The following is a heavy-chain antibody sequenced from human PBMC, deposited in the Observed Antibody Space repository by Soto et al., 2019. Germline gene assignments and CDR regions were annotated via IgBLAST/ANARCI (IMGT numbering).Heavy chain of an antibody. CDR1: GFDFEDYA. CDR3: AKSLYYYDSSPLDH. Sequence: GGSLRLSCAAAGFDFEDYAMHWVRQVPGKGLEWVSLTNSDGTDSYYMDSVKGRFTISRDNAKSTLYLQMDRLRPEDTALYFCAKSLYYYDSSPLDHWGQGTLVTVS. CDR2: TNSDGTDS. V-gene: IGHV3-43D*04. D-gene: IGHD3-22*01. J-gene: IGHJ4*02.